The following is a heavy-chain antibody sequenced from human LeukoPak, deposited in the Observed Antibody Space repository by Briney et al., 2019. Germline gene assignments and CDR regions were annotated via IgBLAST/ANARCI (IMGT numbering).Heavy chain of an antibody. Sequence: GGSLRLSCAASGFTFSSYSMNWVRQAPGKGLEWVSSISSSSSYIYYADSVKGRFTISRDNSKNTLYLQMNSLRAEDTAVYYCAKDPYVVYADFDYWGQGTLVTVSS. CDR1: GFTFSSYS. D-gene: IGHD5/OR15-5a*01. CDR2: ISSSSSYI. CDR3: AKDPYVVYADFDY. J-gene: IGHJ4*02. V-gene: IGHV3-21*04.